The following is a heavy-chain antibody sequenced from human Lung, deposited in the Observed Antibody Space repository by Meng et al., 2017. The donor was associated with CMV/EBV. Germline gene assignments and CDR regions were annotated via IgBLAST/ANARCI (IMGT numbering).Heavy chain of an antibody. Sequence: ASXXVSXKASGYTFTTYDINWVRQATGQGLEWMGWMNPNSGNTGYAQKFQGRVTLNRVTSISTAYMELSSLTSDDTAVYYCARTRIEVEPDGRKIKYYNYGMDVXGQGXTVTVSS. V-gene: IGHV1-8*01. CDR2: MNPNSGNT. CDR1: GYTFTTYD. J-gene: IGHJ6*02. D-gene: IGHD2-2*01. CDR3: ARTRIEVEPDGRKIKYYNYGMDV.